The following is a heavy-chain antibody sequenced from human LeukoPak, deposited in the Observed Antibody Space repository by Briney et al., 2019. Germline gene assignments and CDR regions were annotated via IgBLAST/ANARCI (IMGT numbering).Heavy chain of an antibody. V-gene: IGHV3-72*01. CDR2: TRNKANSYTT. Sequence: GGSLRLSCAASGFTFSDHYMDWVRQAPGKGLEWVGRTRNKANSYTTEYAASVKGRFTISRDDSKNSLYPQMNSLKTEDTAVYYCAREPGPYDFWSGHYYYYYYYMDVWGKGTTVTVSS. J-gene: IGHJ6*03. CDR3: AREPGPYDFWSGHYYYYYYYMDV. CDR1: GFTFSDHY. D-gene: IGHD3-3*01.